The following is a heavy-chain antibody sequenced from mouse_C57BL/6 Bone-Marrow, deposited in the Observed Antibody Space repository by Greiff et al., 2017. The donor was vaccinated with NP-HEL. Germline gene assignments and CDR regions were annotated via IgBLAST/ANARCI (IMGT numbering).Heavy chain of an antibody. CDR3: ARDPIYYYGSSFWYFDV. CDR1: GFTFSSYA. CDR2: ISDGVSYT. Sequence: EVHLVESGGGLVKPGGSLKLSCAASGFTFSSYAMSWVRQTPEKRLEWVATISDGVSYTYSPDNVKGRFTISRDNAKNNLYLQMSHLKSEDTAMYYCARDPIYYYGSSFWYFDVWGTGTTVTVSS. J-gene: IGHJ1*03. D-gene: IGHD1-1*01. V-gene: IGHV5-4*01.